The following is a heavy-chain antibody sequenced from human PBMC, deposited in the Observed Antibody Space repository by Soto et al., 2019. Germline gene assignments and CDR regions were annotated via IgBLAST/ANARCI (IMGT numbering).Heavy chain of an antibody. Sequence: EVQLVESGGGLVQPGGSLRLSCAASGFTFNIYWLHWVRQAPGKGLVWVSRVNMDGSSTTYADSVKGRFTISRDNAKDTVYLEMNSLRDEDMGVYYCARGVKGRWLVDSWGQGTLVTVSS. J-gene: IGHJ4*02. CDR2: VNMDGSST. D-gene: IGHD6-19*01. V-gene: IGHV3-74*01. CDR1: GFTFNIYW. CDR3: ARGVKGRWLVDS.